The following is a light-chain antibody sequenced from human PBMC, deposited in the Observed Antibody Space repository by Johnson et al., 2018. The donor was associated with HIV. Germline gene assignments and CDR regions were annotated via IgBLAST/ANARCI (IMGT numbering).Light chain of an antibody. CDR3: GTWDTSLNAYV. CDR1: SSNIGSNY. Sequence: QAVLTQPPSVSAAPGQKVTISCSGSSSNIGSNYVSWYHQFPGTAPKLLIYENDKRPSGIPDRFSGSTSATSATLGITGLQTRDEADYYCGTWDTSLNAYVYGTGTNFTVL. V-gene: IGLV1-51*02. J-gene: IGLJ1*01. CDR2: END.